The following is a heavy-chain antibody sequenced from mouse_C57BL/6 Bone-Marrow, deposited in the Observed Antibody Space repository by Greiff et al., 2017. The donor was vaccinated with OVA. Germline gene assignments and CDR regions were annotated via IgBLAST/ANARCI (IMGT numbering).Heavy chain of an antibody. Sequence: EVQLQESGPGLVKPSQSLSLTCSVTGHSITSGYYWNWIRQFPGNKLEWMGYISYDGSNNYNPSLKNRISITRDTSKNQFFLKLNSVTTEDTATYYCACYDGYYPFDYWGQGTTHTVSS. D-gene: IGHD2-3*01. CDR3: ACYDGYYPFDY. CDR2: ISYDGSN. CDR1: GHSITSGYY. J-gene: IGHJ2*01. V-gene: IGHV3-6*01.